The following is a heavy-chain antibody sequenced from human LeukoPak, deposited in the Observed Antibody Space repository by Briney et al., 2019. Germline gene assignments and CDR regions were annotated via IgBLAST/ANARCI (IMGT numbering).Heavy chain of an antibody. J-gene: IGHJ5*02. D-gene: IGHD3-10*01. V-gene: IGHV3-33*08. CDR1: GFTFSSYA. Sequence: PGGSLRLSCAASGFTFSSYAMSWVRQAPGKGLEWVAVIRYDGSAYSYADSVKGRFTISRDNSKNTLYLQMSSLRAEDTAVYFCARDVWFGDYRWFDPWGQGTLVTVSS. CDR3: ARDVWFGDYRWFDP. CDR2: IRYDGSAY.